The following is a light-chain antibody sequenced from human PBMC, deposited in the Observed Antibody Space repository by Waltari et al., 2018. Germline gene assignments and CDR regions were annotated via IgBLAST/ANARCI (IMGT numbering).Light chain of an antibody. CDR1: NSNIGSNH. CDR2: RTH. CDR3: CSYLGDSAWV. V-gene: IGLV1-47*01. Sequence: QSVLTQPPSVSGTPGQRISISCSGGNSNIGSNHVFWYQQLPGAAPKLLIYRTHERPSGVPDRFSGSKSGTSASLAISGLQSGDEGDYYCCSYLGDSAWVFGGGTKLTVL. J-gene: IGLJ3*02.